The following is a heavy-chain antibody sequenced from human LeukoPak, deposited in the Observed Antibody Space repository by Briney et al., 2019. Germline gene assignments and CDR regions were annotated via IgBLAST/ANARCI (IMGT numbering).Heavy chain of an antibody. D-gene: IGHD2-2*01. CDR1: GGSIISSSYY. V-gene: IGHV4-39*01. CDR3: ARLKDIGVLPGTPYFDY. CDR2: IYYSGST. Sequence: SETLSLTCTVSGGSIISSSYYWGWVRQPPGKGLEWIGNIYYSGSTYYNPSLKSRVTISVDTSKNQFSLKLSSVTAADTAVYYCARLKDIGVLPGTPYFDYWGQGTLVTVSS. J-gene: IGHJ4*02.